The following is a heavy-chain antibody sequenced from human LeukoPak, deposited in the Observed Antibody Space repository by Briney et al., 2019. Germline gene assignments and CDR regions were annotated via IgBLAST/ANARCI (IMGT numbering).Heavy chain of an antibody. CDR2: ISYDGSNK. Sequence: PGGSLRLSCAASGFTFSSYGMHWVRQAPGKGLEWVAVISYDGSNKYYADSVKGRFTISRDNSKNTLYLQMNSLRAEDTAVYYCAKNNYAVTDYWGQGTLVTVSS. V-gene: IGHV3-30*18. D-gene: IGHD3-16*01. CDR3: AKNNYAVTDY. J-gene: IGHJ4*02. CDR1: GFTFSSYG.